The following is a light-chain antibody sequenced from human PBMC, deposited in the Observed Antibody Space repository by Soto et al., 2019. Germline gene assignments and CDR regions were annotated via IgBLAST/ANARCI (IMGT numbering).Light chain of an antibody. CDR3: QQTYSNLWT. Sequence: DIQMTQSPSTLSASVGDRVSITCRASQSISSELAWYQQRSGRAPRLLIYDASTLESGVPLRFSGRGSGTDFTLTINNLQREDFADYFCQQTYSNLWTFGQGTKVEIK. J-gene: IGKJ1*01. V-gene: IGKV1-5*01. CDR2: DAS. CDR1: QSISSE.